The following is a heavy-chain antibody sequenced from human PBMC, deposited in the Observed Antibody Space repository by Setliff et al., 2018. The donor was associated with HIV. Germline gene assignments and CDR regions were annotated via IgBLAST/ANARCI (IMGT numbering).Heavy chain of an antibody. J-gene: IGHJ4*02. V-gene: IGHV2-26*01. CDR3: ARISATHYDFWSGSIDY. D-gene: IGHD3-3*01. CDR1: GFSLSNARMG. Sequence: GPTLVNPTETLPLTCTVSGFSLSNARMGVSWIRQPPGKALEWLAHIFSNDEKSYSTSLKSRLTISKDTSKSQVVLTMTNMDPVDTATYYCARISATHYDFWSGSIDYWGQGTLVTVSS. CDR2: IFSNDEK.